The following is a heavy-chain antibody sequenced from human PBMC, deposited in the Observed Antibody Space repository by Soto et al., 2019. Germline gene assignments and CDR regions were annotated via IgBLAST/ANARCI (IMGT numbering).Heavy chain of an antibody. CDR1: QFSFSSYW. D-gene: IGHD6-13*01. J-gene: IGHJ4*02. Sequence: GGSLRLSCAASQFSFSSYWMHWVRQVPGKGPAWVSRINHDGSKTEYADSVKGRFTISRDNTNNTLYLQMNSLRVEDTAMYYCVREPWGFSGAWYDYWGQGTLVTVSS. CDR3: VREPWGFSGAWYDY. V-gene: IGHV3-74*01. CDR2: INHDGSKT.